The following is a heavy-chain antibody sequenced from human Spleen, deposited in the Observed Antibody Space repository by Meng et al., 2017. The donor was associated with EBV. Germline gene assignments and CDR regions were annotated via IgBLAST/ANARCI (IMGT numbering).Heavy chain of an antibody. J-gene: IGHJ4*02. CDR3: AKMNYDFLTGYDFYFDY. CDR1: GFIFSGFA. CDR2: ISGNTITT. D-gene: IGHD3/OR15-3a*01. V-gene: IGHV3-23*01. Sequence: EVHLLEPGGCLVQPGXXXXPACAACGFIFSGFAMTWVRKAPGKGLEWVAVISGNTITTYYADSVKSRFTISRDNSKNTLYLQMNSLRAEDTAVYYCAKMNYDFLTGYDFYFDYWGQGTLVTVSS.